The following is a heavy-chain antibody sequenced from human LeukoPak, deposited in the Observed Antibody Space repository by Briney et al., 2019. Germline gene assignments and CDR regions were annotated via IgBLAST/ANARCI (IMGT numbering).Heavy chain of an antibody. Sequence: ASVKVSYKASGYTFTGYYMHWVRQAPGQGLEWMGRINPNSGGTNYAQKFQGRVTMTRDTSISTAYMELSRLRSDDTAVYYWARVEGSGSYDYWGQGTLVTVSS. J-gene: IGHJ4*02. CDR3: ARVEGSGSYDY. CDR1: GYTFTGYY. CDR2: INPNSGGT. D-gene: IGHD1-26*01. V-gene: IGHV1-2*06.